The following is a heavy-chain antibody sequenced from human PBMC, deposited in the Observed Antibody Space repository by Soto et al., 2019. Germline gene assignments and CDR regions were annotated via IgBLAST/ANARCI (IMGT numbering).Heavy chain of an antibody. CDR1: GYTFTGYY. CDR3: ARDYYDGSASYSFEI. J-gene: IGHJ3*02. D-gene: IGHD3-16*01. Sequence: QVRLVESGAEVMKPAASLKVSCKASGYTFTGYYIHWVRKAPGQGLEWMGWMNPNSGGANIAQQFQGWVTKTRDTSISTTYMELSRLRSNDMAVYFCARDYYDGSASYSFEIWGQGTMVTVAS. V-gene: IGHV1-2*04. CDR2: MNPNSGGA.